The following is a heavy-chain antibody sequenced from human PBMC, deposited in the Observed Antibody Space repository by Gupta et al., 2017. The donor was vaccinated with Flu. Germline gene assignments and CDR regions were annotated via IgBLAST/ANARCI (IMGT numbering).Heavy chain of an antibody. CDR3: ARISSGPTSDR. J-gene: IGHJ5*02. Sequence: EVRLVEAGGGLVLPGGSLRLSCEATGFTLRGYEMNWVRQAPGKGLEWVSYISSRGNTIYYADSVKDRFSISRDNAKNSLYLQMNSLVPEDTAIYFCARISSGPTSDRGGQGSLVIVSS. V-gene: IGHV3-48*03. CDR2: ISSRGNTI. CDR1: GFTLRGYE.